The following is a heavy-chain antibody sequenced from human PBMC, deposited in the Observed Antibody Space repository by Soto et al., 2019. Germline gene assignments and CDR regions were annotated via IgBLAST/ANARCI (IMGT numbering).Heavy chain of an antibody. V-gene: IGHV3-48*02. J-gene: IGHJ5*02. CDR2: ISSSSSTI. D-gene: IGHD5-18*01. CDR3: ASSVGYSYGYRWWFDP. CDR1: GFTFSSYS. Sequence: GGSLRLSCAASGFTFSSYSMNWVRQAPWKGLEWVSYISSSSSTIYYADSVKGRFTISRDNAKNSLYLQMNSLRDEDTAVYYCASSVGYSYGYRWWFDPWGQGTLVTVSS.